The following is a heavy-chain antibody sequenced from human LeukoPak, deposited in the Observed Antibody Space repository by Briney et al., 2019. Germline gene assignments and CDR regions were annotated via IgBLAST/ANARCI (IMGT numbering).Heavy chain of an antibody. D-gene: IGHD3-22*01. Sequence: QPGGSLRLSCAASGFTFSSYWMSWVRQAPGKGLEWVANIKQDGSEKYYVDSVKGRFTISRDNAKNSLYLQMNSLRAEDTAVYYCARDYYDSSGYYFSPNLYYFDYWGQGTLVTVSS. CDR2: IKQDGSEK. J-gene: IGHJ4*02. V-gene: IGHV3-7*01. CDR3: ARDYYDSSGYYFSPNLYYFDY. CDR1: GFTFSSYW.